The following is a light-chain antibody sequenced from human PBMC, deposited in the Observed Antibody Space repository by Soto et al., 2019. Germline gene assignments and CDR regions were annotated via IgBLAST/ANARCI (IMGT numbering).Light chain of an antibody. J-gene: IGKJ1*01. CDR3: QMYNSAPPT. Sequence: DIQMTQSPSSLSASVGDRVTITCRASQGISNYLAWYQQKPGKIPKLMIYTASTLQSGVPSRFSGSGSGTDFTLTISSMQPEDDAAYCRQMYNSAPPTFGRGTKVEIK. CDR1: QGISNY. CDR2: TAS. V-gene: IGKV1-27*01.